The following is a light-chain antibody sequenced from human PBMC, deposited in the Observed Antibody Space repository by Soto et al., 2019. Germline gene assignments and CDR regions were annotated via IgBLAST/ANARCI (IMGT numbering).Light chain of an antibody. J-gene: IGKJ1*01. Sequence: DIVLTQAPGTLSLSPGERATLSCRASQSVSSSYLAWYQQKPGQAPRLLIYGASSRATGIPDRFSGSVSGTDFTLTISRLEPEDFAVYYCQQYGSSTWTFGQGTKVDIK. CDR3: QQYGSSTWT. V-gene: IGKV3-20*01. CDR1: QSVSSSY. CDR2: GAS.